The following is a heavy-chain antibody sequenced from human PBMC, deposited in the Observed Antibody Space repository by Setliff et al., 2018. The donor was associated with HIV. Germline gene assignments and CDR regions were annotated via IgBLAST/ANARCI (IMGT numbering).Heavy chain of an antibody. CDR3: AKTYYYDSSGYYYFDS. Sequence: GGSLRLSCAASGFTLSSYAMTWVRQAPGKGLEWVSAISGGGDRTYHADSVRGRFTIARDNSKNSLYLQMNSLRAEDTAVYYCAKTYYYDSSGYYYFDSWGQGTLVTVSS. V-gene: IGHV3-23*01. CDR1: GFTLSSYA. J-gene: IGHJ4*02. CDR2: ISGGGDRT. D-gene: IGHD3-22*01.